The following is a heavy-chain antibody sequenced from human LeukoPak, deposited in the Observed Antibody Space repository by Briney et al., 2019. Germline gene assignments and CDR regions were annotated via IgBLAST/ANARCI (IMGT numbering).Heavy chain of an antibody. D-gene: IGHD3-10*01. CDR2: ISSSSSYL. V-gene: IGHV3-21*01. J-gene: IGHJ4*02. CDR1: GFTFSSYS. Sequence: GGSLRLSCAASGFTFSSYSMNWVRQAPGKGLEWVSSISSSSSYLYYADSVKGRFTISRDNAKNSLYLQMNSLRAEDTAVYYCARDLFGELVPDYWGQGTLVTVSS. CDR3: ARDLFGELVPDY.